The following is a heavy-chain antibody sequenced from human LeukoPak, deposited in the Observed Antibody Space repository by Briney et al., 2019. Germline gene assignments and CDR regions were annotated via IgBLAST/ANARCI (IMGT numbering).Heavy chain of an antibody. CDR2: ISYDGSNK. CDR1: GFTFSSYA. CDR3: ARRTDPRVYDFDY. J-gene: IGHJ4*02. D-gene: IGHD2-8*01. Sequence: GGSLRPSCAASGFTFSSYATDWVRQAPGKGLEWVAVISYDGSNKSYADSVKGRFTISRDNSKNTLYLQMNSLRAEDTDVYYCARRTDPRVYDFDYWGQGTLVTVSS. V-gene: IGHV3-30-3*01.